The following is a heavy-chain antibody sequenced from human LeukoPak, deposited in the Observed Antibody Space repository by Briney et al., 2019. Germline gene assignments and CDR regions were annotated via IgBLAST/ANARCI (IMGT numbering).Heavy chain of an antibody. CDR2: IDYSGST. D-gene: IGHD4-23*01. V-gene: IGHV4-59*01. CDR3: AGEDYGGYRFDY. Sequence: SETLSLTCTVSGGSISNCYWSWIRQPPGKGLEWIAYIDYSGSTVYNPSLKSRVTISMDTSKRQFSLKLSSVTAADAAVYYCAGEDYGGYRFDYWGQGTLVTVSS. CDR1: GGSISNCY. J-gene: IGHJ4*02.